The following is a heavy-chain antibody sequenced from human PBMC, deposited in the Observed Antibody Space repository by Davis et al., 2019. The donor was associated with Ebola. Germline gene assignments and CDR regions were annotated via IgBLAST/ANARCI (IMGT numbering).Heavy chain of an antibody. D-gene: IGHD3-3*01. J-gene: IGHJ5*02. V-gene: IGHV1-69*13. CDR3: ASEGGVVITHNWFDP. Sequence: SVKVSCKASGYTFTSYGISWVRQAPGQGLEWMGGIIPIFGTTNYAQKFQGRVTITADESTSTAYMELSSLRSEDTAVYYCASEGGVVITHNWFDPWGQGTLVTVSS. CDR1: GYTFTSYG. CDR2: IIPIFGTT.